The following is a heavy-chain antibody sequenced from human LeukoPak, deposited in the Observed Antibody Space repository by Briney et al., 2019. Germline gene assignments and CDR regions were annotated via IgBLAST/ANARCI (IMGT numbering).Heavy chain of an antibody. CDR3: ARDSDDSSGYNWFDP. CDR1: GGSISSYH. Sequence: PSETLSLTCTVSGGSISSYHWSWIRQPPGKGLEWIGYIYYSGSTNYNPSLKSRVTISVDTSKNQFSLKPSSVTAADTAVYYCARDSDDSSGYNWFDPWGQGTLVTVSS. J-gene: IGHJ5*02. V-gene: IGHV4-59*01. D-gene: IGHD3-22*01. CDR2: IYYSGST.